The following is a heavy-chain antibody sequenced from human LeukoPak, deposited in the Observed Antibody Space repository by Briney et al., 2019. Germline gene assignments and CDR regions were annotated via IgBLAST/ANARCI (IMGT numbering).Heavy chain of an antibody. CDR2: INPSGGST. CDR3: ARGKVAVAGKSWFDP. CDR1: GYTFTSYY. V-gene: IGHV1-46*01. J-gene: IGHJ5*02. Sequence: ASVKVSCKASGYTFTSYYMHWVRQAPGQGLEWMGIINPSGGSTSYAQKFQGRVTMTRDMSTSTVYMELSSLRSEDTAVYYCARGKVAVAGKSWFDPWGQGTLVTVSS. D-gene: IGHD6-19*01.